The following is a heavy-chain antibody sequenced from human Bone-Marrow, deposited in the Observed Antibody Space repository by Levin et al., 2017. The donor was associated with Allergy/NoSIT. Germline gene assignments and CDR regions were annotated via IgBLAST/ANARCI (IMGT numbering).Heavy chain of an antibody. J-gene: IGHJ4*02. V-gene: IGHV3-74*01. CDR3: ASAVATTVRGEGY. CDR2: ISSDGTST. CDR1: GFTFRNYW. D-gene: IGHD4-23*01. Sequence: GGSLRLSCAASGFTFRNYWMHWVRQAPGKGLVWVSRISSDGTSTNYADSVKGRFTISRDNAKNTLYMQMNSLKAEDTAVYYCASAVATTVRGEGYWGQGTLVTVSS.